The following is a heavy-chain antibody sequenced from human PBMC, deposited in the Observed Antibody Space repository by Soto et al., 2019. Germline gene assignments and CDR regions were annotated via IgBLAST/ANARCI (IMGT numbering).Heavy chain of an antibody. CDR1: GFTLSDHY. CDR2: SRNEANSYTT. CDR3: ASISSGWSFDS. Sequence: PGGSLRLSCAASGFTLSDHYMDWVRQAPGKGLEWVGRSRNEANSYTTLYAASVKGTFTISRDDSKNSVSLQMNSLKTEDTAVYFCASISSGWSFDSWGQGTLVTVSS. V-gene: IGHV3-72*01. D-gene: IGHD6-19*01. J-gene: IGHJ4*02.